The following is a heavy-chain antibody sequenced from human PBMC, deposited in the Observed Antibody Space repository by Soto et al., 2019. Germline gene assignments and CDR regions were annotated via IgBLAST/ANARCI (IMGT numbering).Heavy chain of an antibody. D-gene: IGHD1-26*01. Sequence: EVQLLESGGGLVQPGGSLRLSCTTSGFTFTSYAMSWVRQAPGKGLEWVSGISNSGASTYYADSVKGRFTISRDNSKNTLSLQMNSQRAEDTAIYYCAKVRHYYTTFDYWGQGTLVTVSS. V-gene: IGHV3-23*01. CDR3: AKVRHYYTTFDY. CDR1: GFTFTSYA. J-gene: IGHJ4*02. CDR2: ISNSGAST.